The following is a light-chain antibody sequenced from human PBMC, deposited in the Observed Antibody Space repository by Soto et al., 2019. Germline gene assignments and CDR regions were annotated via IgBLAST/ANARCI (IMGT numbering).Light chain of an antibody. CDR3: AAWDDSLNGYV. CDR1: SSNIASNT. J-gene: IGLJ1*01. V-gene: IGLV1-44*01. CDR2: SNN. Sequence: QSVLTQPPSASGTPGQRVTISCSGSSSNIASNTVNWYQQLPGTAPKLLMYSNNQRPSGVPDRFSGSKSGTSASLAISGLQSEDEADYHCAAWDDSLNGYVFGTGTKVTVL.